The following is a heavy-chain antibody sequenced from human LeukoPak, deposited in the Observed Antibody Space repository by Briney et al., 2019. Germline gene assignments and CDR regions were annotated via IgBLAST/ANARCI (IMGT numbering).Heavy chain of an antibody. J-gene: IGHJ4*02. CDR3: ARGQKYRNGYTVTELGSGYFAY. CDR2: IYYSGRT. D-gene: IGHD5-18*01. CDR1: GGSISSYY. Sequence: EASETLSLTCTVSGGSISSYYWNWIRQTPGKGLEWIGYIYYSGRTNYNPSLKSRVTISVDTSKNQFSLTLSSVTTADTAVYYCARGQKYRNGYTVTELGSGYFAYWGQGTLVTVSS. V-gene: IGHV4-59*01.